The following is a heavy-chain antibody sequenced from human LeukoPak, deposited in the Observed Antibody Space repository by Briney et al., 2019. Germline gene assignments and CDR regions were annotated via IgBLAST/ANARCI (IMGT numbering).Heavy chain of an antibody. CDR2: IIPIFGTA. J-gene: IGHJ4*02. CDR1: GGTFSSYA. V-gene: IGHV1-69*01. CDR3: ARPYSSGWYPFDY. Sequence: SVKVSCKASGGTFSSYAISWVRQAPGQGLEWMGGIIPIFGTANYAQKFQGRVTITADESTSTAYMELSSLRSEDTAVYYCARPYSSGWYPFDYWGQGTLVTVSS. D-gene: IGHD6-19*01.